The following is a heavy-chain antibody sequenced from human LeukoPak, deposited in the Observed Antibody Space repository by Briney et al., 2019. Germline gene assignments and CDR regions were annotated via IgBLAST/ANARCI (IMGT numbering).Heavy chain of an antibody. Sequence: ASVKVSCKVSGYTLTELSMHWVRQAPGKGLEWMGGFDPEDGETIYAQKFQGRVTMTEDTSTDTAYMELSSLRSEDTAVYYCATGYGDYAPPRLDYWDQGTLVTVSS. CDR1: GYTLTELS. CDR3: ATGYGDYAPPRLDY. D-gene: IGHD4-17*01. V-gene: IGHV1-24*01. CDR2: FDPEDGET. J-gene: IGHJ4*02.